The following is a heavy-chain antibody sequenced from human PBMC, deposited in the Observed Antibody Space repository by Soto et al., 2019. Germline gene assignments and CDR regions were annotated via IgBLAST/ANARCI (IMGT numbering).Heavy chain of an antibody. CDR1: GFTFSSYG. V-gene: IGHV3-30*18. Sequence: GSLRLSCAASGFTFSSYGMHWVRQAPGKGLEWVAVISYDGSNKYYADSVKGRFTISRDNSKNTLYLQMNSLRAEDTAVYYCAKDPSAADDYWGQGTLVTVSS. J-gene: IGHJ4*02. D-gene: IGHD6-25*01. CDR3: AKDPSAADDY. CDR2: ISYDGSNK.